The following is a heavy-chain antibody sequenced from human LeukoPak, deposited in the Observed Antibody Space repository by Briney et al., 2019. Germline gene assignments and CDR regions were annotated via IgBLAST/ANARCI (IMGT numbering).Heavy chain of an antibody. CDR3: ARNRNLIAARLGWFWFDP. CDR2: INPNSGGT. J-gene: IGHJ5*02. V-gene: IGHV1-2*02. CDR1: GYTFTGYY. D-gene: IGHD6-6*01. Sequence: GASVKVSCKASGYTFTGYYMHWVRQAPGQGLEWMGWINPNSGGTNYAQKFQGRVTMTRDTSISTAYMELSRLRSDDTAVYYCARNRNLIAARLGWFWFDPWGQGTLVTVSS.